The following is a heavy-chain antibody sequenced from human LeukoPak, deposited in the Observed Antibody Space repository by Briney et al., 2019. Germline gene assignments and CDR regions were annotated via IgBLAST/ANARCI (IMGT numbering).Heavy chain of an antibody. CDR2: IIPLLTIA. CDR3: ARDDIVVVPAAQGIYYYYGMDV. Sequence: SVKVSCKASGGTFSSYAISWVRQAPGQGLEWMGRIIPLLTIANYAQKFQGRVTITADKSTSTAYMELSSLRSEDTAVYYCARDDIVVVPAAQGIYYYYGMDVWGQGTTVTVSS. J-gene: IGHJ6*02. V-gene: IGHV1-69*04. CDR1: GGTFSSYA. D-gene: IGHD2-2*01.